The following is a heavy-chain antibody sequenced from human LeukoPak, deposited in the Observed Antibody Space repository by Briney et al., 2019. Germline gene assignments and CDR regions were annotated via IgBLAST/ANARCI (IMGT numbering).Heavy chain of an antibody. V-gene: IGHV3-21*01. CDR3: ARAVPSTYYYDSSGYPDY. CDR2: ISSSSSYI. CDR1: GFTFSSYS. D-gene: IGHD3-22*01. J-gene: IGHJ4*02. Sequence: GGSLRLSCAASGFTFSSYSMNWVRQAPGKGLEWVSSISSSSSYIYYADSVKGRFTISRDNAKNSLYLQMNSLRAEDTAVYYCARAVPSTYYYDSSGYPDYWVQGTLVTVSS.